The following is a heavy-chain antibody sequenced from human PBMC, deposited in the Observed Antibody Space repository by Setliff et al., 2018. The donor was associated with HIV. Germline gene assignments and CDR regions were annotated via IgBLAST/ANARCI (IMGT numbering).Heavy chain of an antibody. V-gene: IGHV4-39*01. CDR2: IHFSGSI. CDR1: GASFSRSNYY. J-gene: IGHJ4*02. Sequence: PSETLSLTCTVSGASFSRSNYYWAWIRQPPGKGPEWIGNIHFSGSIYYNPSLKSRVTISVDTSKNQFSLKLSSVTAADTAVYYCARPSLGIGGGSIFDSWGQGTLVTVSS. D-gene: IGHD3-3*01. CDR3: ARPSLGIGGGSIFDS.